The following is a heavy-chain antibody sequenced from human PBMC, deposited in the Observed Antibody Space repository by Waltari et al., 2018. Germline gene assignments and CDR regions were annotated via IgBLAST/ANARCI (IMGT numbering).Heavy chain of an antibody. Sequence: QVQLVQSGAEVKKPGASVKVSCKASGYTFTSYAMHWVRQAPGQRLEWMGGINAGNGNTKYSQEFQGRVTSTRDTSASTAYMELNSLRAEDTAVYYCARGYSGSYFDYWGQGTLVTVSS. V-gene: IGHV1-3*03. CDR1: GYTFTSYA. J-gene: IGHJ4*02. CDR2: INAGNGNT. CDR3: ARGYSGSYFDY. D-gene: IGHD1-26*01.